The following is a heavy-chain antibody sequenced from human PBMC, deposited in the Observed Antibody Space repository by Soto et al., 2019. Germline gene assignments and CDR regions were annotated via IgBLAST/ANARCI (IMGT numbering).Heavy chain of an antibody. CDR3: ARVKRRITIFGVVTRRLEYYSYGMDV. CDR2: IIPIFGTA. D-gene: IGHD3-3*01. Sequence: ASVKVSCKASGGTFSSYAVSWVRQAPGQGLEWMGGIIPIFGTANYAQKFQGRVTITADESTSTAYMELSSLRSEDTAVYYCARVKRRITIFGVVTRRLEYYSYGMDVWGQGTTVTVSS. CDR1: GGTFSSYA. J-gene: IGHJ6*02. V-gene: IGHV1-69*13.